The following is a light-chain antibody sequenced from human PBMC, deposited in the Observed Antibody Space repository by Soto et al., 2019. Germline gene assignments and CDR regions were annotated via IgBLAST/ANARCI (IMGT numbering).Light chain of an antibody. Sequence: EIVLTQSPGTLSLSPGERATLSCRASQSVSDLAWYQQKPGQAPRLLIYGPSTRATGIPDRVSGSGSGTDFTLTISGLEPEDGAVDYCQQYGSSPWTFGQGTKVDIK. CDR3: QQYGSSPWT. J-gene: IGKJ1*01. V-gene: IGKV3-20*01. CDR2: GPS. CDR1: QSVSD.